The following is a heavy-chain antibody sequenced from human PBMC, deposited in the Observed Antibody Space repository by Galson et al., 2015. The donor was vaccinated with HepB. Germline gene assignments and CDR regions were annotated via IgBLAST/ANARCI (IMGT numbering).Heavy chain of an antibody. D-gene: IGHD3-22*01. CDR3: ASVIYYYGSSGYRL. J-gene: IGHJ4*02. Sequence: SVKVSCKASGGTFSSYAISWVRQAPGQGLEWMGGIIPMFGTANYAQKFQGRVTITADESTSTAYMELSSLRSEDTAVYYCASVIYYYGSSGYRLWGQGTLVTVSS. CDR2: IIPMFGTA. V-gene: IGHV1-69*13. CDR1: GGTFSSYA.